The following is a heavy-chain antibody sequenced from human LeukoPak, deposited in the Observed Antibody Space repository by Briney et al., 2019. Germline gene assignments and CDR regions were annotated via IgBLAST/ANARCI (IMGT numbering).Heavy chain of an antibody. CDR1: GIHLCSHW. D-gene: IGHD3-3*01. Sequence: GSLRLLCSASGIHLCSHWMSLVRQAPGKGPEWVAKKKQDGSEKYYVDSVKGRFTISRDNAKNSLYLQMNSLRAEDTAVYYCARSGNYDFWSGYYYYYMDVWGKGTTVTVSS. V-gene: IGHV3-7*02. CDR3: ARSGNYDFWSGYYYYYMDV. J-gene: IGHJ6*03. CDR2: KKQDGSEK.